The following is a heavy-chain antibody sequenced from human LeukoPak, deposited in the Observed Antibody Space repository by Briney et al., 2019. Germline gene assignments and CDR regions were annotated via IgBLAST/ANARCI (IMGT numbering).Heavy chain of an antibody. V-gene: IGHV1-18*01. CDR3: ARDFVWYVVVPAAHRFDY. CDR1: GYTFTSYG. D-gene: IGHD2-2*01. Sequence: ASVKVSCKASGYTFTSYGISWVRQAPGQGLEWMGWISACNGNTNYAQKLQGRVTMTTDTSTSTAYMELRSLRSDDTAVYYCARDFVWYVVVPAAHRFDYWGQGTLVTVSS. J-gene: IGHJ4*02. CDR2: ISACNGNT.